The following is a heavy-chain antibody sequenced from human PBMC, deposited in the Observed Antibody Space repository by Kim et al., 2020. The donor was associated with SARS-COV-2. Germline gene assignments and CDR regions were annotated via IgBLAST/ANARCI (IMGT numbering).Heavy chain of an antibody. D-gene: IGHD3-22*01. J-gene: IGHJ4*02. CDR2: ISYDGSNK. V-gene: IGHV3-30*04. Sequence: GGSLRLSCAASGFTFSGYAMHWVRQAPGKGLEWVAVISYDGSNKYYADSVKGRFTISRDNSKNTLYLQMNSLRAEDTAVYYCVRESDSSGMPLDYWGPGTLVTVSS. CDR1: GFTFSGYA. CDR3: VRESDSSGMPLDY.